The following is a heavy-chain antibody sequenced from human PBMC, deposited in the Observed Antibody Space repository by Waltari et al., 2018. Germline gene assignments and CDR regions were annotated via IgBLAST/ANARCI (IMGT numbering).Heavy chain of an antibody. D-gene: IGHD1-1*01. CDR2: MCTDASDT. CDR1: GFTFSSFW. Sequence: EEQLVESGGGLVQPGDSLRLSCAASGFTFSSFWMNWVRQAPGKGPLWVSRMCTDASDTTYADSVKGLFTISRDNARNTLYLQMNRLRAEDTAVYFCARVSRRTYRSPVPGRHYYYGMDVWGQGTTVTVSS. J-gene: IGHJ6*02. CDR3: ARVSRRTYRSPVPGRHYYYGMDV. V-gene: IGHV3-74*03.